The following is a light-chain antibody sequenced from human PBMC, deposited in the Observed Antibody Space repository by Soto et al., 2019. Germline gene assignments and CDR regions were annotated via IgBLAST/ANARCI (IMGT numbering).Light chain of an antibody. Sequence: DIQMTQSPSSLSASVGDRITITCRASETIKTYVNWYQLKPGKAPKLMIYDASSLRSRVPSRFSGSASGTDFTLTIGSLQPEDFATYFCHQSYIMTQTFGQGTKVEIK. CDR1: ETIKTY. V-gene: IGKV1-39*01. J-gene: IGKJ2*01. CDR3: HQSYIMTQT. CDR2: DAS.